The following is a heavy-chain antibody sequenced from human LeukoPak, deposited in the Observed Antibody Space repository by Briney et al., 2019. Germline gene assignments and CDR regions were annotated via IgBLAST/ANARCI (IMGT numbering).Heavy chain of an antibody. V-gene: IGHV3-30-3*01. CDR2: ISYDGSNK. CDR1: GFTFSSYA. CDR3: ARVPGDPQNYYDSSGYQQNY. Sequence: GGSLRLSCAASGFTFSSYAMPWVRQAPGKGLEWVAVISYDGSNKYYADSVKGRFTISRDNSKNTLYLQMNSLRAEDTAVYYCARVPGDPQNYYDSSGYQQNYWGQGTLVTVSS. D-gene: IGHD3-22*01. J-gene: IGHJ4*02.